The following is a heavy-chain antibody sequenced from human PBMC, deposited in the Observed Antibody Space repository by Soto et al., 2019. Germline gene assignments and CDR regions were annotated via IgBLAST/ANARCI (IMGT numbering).Heavy chain of an antibody. CDR2: ISGSGGTT. CDR3: AKTPRQWLVYFDY. CDR1: GFTFSNYA. J-gene: IGHJ4*02. Sequence: EVPLLESGGGLVQPGGSLRLSFAASGFTFSNYAIAWVRQAPGKGLEWVSGISGSGGTTYYADSVKGRFTISRDNSKDTLHLQMNSLRAEDTAVYYCAKTPRQWLVYFDYWGQGALVTVSS. V-gene: IGHV3-23*01. D-gene: IGHD6-19*01.